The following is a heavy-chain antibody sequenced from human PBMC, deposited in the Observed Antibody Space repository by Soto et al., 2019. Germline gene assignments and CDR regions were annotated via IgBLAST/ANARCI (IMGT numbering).Heavy chain of an antibody. J-gene: IGHJ5*02. CDR2: IYYSGST. Sequence: SESLSLTCTVSGGSISSGGYYWSWIRQHPGKGLEWIGYIYYSGSTYYNPSLKSRVTISVDTSKNQFSLKLSSVTAADTAVYYCARGGEAAAGYVGEFDPWGQGTLVTVSS. V-gene: IGHV4-31*03. D-gene: IGHD6-13*01. CDR3: ARGGEAAAGYVGEFDP. CDR1: GGSISSGGYY.